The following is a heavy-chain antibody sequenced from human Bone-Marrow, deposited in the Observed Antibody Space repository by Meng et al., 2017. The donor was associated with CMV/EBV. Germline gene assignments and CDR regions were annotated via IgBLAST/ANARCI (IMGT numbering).Heavy chain of an antibody. J-gene: IGHJ3*02. CDR1: SSNW. Sequence: SSNWWSWVRQPPGKGLEWIGEIYHSGSTNYNPSLKSRVTISVDKSKNQFSLKLSPVTAADTAVYYCASSQTGYCSSTSCPTGAFDIWGQGTMVTVSS. CDR2: IYHSGST. D-gene: IGHD2-2*01. V-gene: IGHV4-4*02. CDR3: ASSQTGYCSSTSCPTGAFDI.